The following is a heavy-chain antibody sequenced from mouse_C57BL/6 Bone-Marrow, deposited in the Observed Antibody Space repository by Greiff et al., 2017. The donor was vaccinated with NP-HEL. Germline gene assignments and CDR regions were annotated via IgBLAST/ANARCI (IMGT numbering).Heavy chain of an antibody. CDR3: ARHLIYYDYGGAMDY. J-gene: IGHJ4*01. CDR1: GFTFSSYG. V-gene: IGHV5-6*01. CDR2: ISSGGSYT. D-gene: IGHD2-4*01. Sequence: EVKLMESGGDLVKPGGSLKLSCAASGFTFSSYGMSWVRQTPDKRLEWVATISSGGSYTYYPDSVKGRFTISRDTATNTLYLQMSSLKAEDTAMYYWARHLIYYDYGGAMDYWGQGTSVTVSS.